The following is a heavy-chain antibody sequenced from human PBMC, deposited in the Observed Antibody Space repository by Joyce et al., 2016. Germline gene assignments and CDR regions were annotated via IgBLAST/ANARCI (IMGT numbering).Heavy chain of an antibody. CDR1: GHTFISYG. CDR3: ARDGGFGKSLDY. J-gene: IGHJ4*02. CDR2: ISGHNGNV. D-gene: IGHD3-10*01. Sequence: QVQVVQSGAEEKKPGASVKVSCKASGHTFISYGINWVRQASGQGLEWMGWISGHNGNVKYAEKFQGRVAMTTDTDTTTVHMELRSLRADDTGVYYCARDGGFGKSLDYWGQGTLVTVSS. V-gene: IGHV1-18*01.